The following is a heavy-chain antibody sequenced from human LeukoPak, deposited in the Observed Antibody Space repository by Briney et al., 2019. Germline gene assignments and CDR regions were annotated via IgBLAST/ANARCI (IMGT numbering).Heavy chain of an antibody. CDR3: AKGIYSSGWSYFDY. Sequence: GGSLRLSCAASGFTFSNSAMSWVRQAPGKGLEWLSTLSVSGITTYYADSVKGRFTIYRENSKNKLYLQMNSLRAEDTDVYYCAKGIYSSGWSYFDYWGHGTLVTVSS. V-gene: IGHV3-23*01. CDR1: GFTFSNSA. D-gene: IGHD6-19*01. CDR2: LSVSGITT. J-gene: IGHJ4*01.